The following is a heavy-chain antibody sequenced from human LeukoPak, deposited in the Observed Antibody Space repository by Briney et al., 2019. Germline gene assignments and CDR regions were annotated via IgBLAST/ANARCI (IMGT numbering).Heavy chain of an antibody. V-gene: IGHV1-2*02. J-gene: IGHJ4*02. Sequence: GASVKVSCKASGYTFTGYYMHWVRQAPGQGLEWMGWINPNSGGTNYVQKFQGRVTMTRDTSITTAYMQLSRLRSDDTAVYCCASSPTSECSGGSCYSYWGQGTLVTVSS. CDR2: INPNSGGT. CDR1: GYTFTGYY. CDR3: ASSPTSECSGGSCYSY. D-gene: IGHD2-15*01.